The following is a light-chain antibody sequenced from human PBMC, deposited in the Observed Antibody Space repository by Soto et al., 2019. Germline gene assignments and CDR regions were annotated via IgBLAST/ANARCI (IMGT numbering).Light chain of an antibody. CDR1: KGISSW. Sequence: DIQMTQSPSSVSASVGDRVSITSRASKGISSWLAWYQQKPGKAPKLQIYAASSLQSGVPSRFSGSRSGTDFTLAISSLQPEDFSTDYCQQANSFPWTCSQGTKVEIK. J-gene: IGKJ1*01. CDR2: AAS. CDR3: QQANSFPWT. V-gene: IGKV1-12*02.